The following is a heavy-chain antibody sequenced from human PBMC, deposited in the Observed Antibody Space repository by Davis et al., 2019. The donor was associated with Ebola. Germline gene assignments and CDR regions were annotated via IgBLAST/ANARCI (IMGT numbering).Heavy chain of an antibody. Sequence: PGGSLRLSCAASGFTFSTYSMNWVRQAPGKGLEWVSSISSRSYSIYYADSVKGRLTISRDNAKNSLYLQMNNLRAEDTAVYFCARSNVWGKGTTVTVSS. CDR3: ARSNV. CDR1: GFTFSTYS. V-gene: IGHV3-21*01. CDR2: ISSRSYSI. J-gene: IGHJ6*04.